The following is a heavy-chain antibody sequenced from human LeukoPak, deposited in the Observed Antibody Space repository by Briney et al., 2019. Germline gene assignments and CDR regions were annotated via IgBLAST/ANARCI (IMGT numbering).Heavy chain of an antibody. Sequence: ASVKVSCKASGYTFTSYGISWVRQAPGQGLEWMGWISAYNGNTNYAQKLQGRVTMTTDTSTSTAYMELRSLRSDDTAVYYCARTSSGWYPWNKLYFDYWGQGTLVTVSS. CDR2: ISAYNGNT. V-gene: IGHV1-18*01. J-gene: IGHJ4*02. CDR3: ARTSSGWYPWNKLYFDY. D-gene: IGHD6-19*01. CDR1: GYTFTSYG.